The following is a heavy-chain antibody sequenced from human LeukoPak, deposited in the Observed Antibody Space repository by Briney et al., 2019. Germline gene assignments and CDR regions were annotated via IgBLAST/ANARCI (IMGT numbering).Heavy chain of an antibody. D-gene: IGHD5-18*01. CDR1: GSTFSSYT. CDR2: VSASSNI. J-gene: IGHJ4*02. CDR3: ARDGLHTAHFDY. Sequence: PGGSLRLSCAASGSTFSSYTMNWVRQAPGKGLQWVSTVSASSNIHYSDSVKGRFTISRDNARNSLYLQMNGLRDEDTAVYYCARDGLHTAHFDYWGQGTLVTVSS. V-gene: IGHV3-48*02.